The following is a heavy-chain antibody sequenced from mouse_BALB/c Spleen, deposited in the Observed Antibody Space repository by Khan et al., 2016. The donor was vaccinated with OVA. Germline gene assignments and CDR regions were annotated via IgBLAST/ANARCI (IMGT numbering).Heavy chain of an antibody. Sequence: VELVESGPELVRPGASVKMSCKASGYTFTSFWIHWVKQRPGQGLEWIGMIDPSKSETRLNQNFKDKATLNVDKSSNTAYMQLSRLTSEDSAVYYCVRGGYGSPFAYWGQGTLVTVSA. V-gene: IGHV1S127*01. J-gene: IGHJ3*01. CDR3: VRGGYGSPFAY. CDR1: GYTFTSFW. CDR2: IDPSKSET. D-gene: IGHD1-1*01.